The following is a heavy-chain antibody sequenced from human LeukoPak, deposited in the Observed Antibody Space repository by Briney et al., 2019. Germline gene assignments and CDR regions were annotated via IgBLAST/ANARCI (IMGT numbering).Heavy chain of an antibody. Sequence: GGSLRLSCAASGFTVTNFAMSWVRQAPGKGLEWVSGISGSGGNTYLADSVKGQFTISRDNSRNTLYLQMNNLRAEDTAVYYCATHRNREPWELLFAFDIWGQGTMVTVSS. CDR3: ATHRNREPWELLFAFDI. CDR2: ISGSGGNT. D-gene: IGHD1-26*01. CDR1: GFTVTNFA. J-gene: IGHJ3*02. V-gene: IGHV3-23*01.